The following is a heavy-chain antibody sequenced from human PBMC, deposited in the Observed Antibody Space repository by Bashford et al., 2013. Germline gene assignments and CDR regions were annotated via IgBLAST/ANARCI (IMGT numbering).Heavy chain of an antibody. D-gene: IGHD5-12*01. CDR3: AAVEYSGYDNFDY. V-gene: IGHV1-58*01. CDR2: IVVGSGDT. CDR1: GFTFSSSA. Sequence: SVKVSCKASGFTFSSSALQWVRQARGQRLEWIGWIVVGSGDTKYAQKFQERVTITRDMSTRAAYMELSSLRSEDTAVYYCAAVEYSGYDNFDYWGRGNPGHRLL. J-gene: IGHJ4*02.